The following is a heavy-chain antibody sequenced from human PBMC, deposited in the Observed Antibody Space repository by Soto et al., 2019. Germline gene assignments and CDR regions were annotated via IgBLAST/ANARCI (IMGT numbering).Heavy chain of an antibody. Sequence: QVQLVQSGAEVKKPGSSVKVSCKASGGTFSSYAISWVRQAPGQGLEWMGGIIPIFGTANYAQKFQGRVTITPXXAXRXXYTELSSLRSEDTAVYYCARPAAMLGDYYYYGMDVWGQGTTVTVSS. CDR3: ARPAAMLGDYYYYGMDV. V-gene: IGHV1-69*05. CDR2: IIPIFGTA. CDR1: GGTFSSYA. D-gene: IGHD2-2*01. J-gene: IGHJ6*02.